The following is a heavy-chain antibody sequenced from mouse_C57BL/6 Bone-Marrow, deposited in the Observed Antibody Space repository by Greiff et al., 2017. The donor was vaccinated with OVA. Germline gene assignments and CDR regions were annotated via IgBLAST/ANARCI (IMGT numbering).Heavy chain of an antibody. CDR1: GYTFTSYW. J-gene: IGHJ3*01. Sequence: QVQLKQPGTELVKPGASVKLSCKASGYTFTSYWMHWVKQRPGQGLEWIGNINPSNGGTNYNEKFKSKATLTVDKSSSTAYMQLSSLTSEDSAVYYCARSRHYDYPWLAYWGQGTLVTVSA. V-gene: IGHV1-53*01. CDR2: INPSNGGT. CDR3: ARSRHYDYPWLAY. D-gene: IGHD2-4*01.